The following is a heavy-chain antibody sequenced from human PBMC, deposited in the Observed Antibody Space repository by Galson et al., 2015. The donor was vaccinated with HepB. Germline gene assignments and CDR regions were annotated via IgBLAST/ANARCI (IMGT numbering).Heavy chain of an antibody. CDR1: GFTFNNYG. CDR2: ISYDGTDK. V-gene: IGHV3-30*18. D-gene: IGHD3-22*01. CDR3: AKDLYRGVVVIKGSDAFDI. J-gene: IGHJ3*02. Sequence: SLRLSCAASGFTFNNYGLHWVRQAPGKGLEWVAVISYDGTDKYYADSVKGRFTISRDNSRNTLFLQMNSLRAEDTAVYYCAKDLYRGVVVIKGSDAFDIWGQGTMVTVSS.